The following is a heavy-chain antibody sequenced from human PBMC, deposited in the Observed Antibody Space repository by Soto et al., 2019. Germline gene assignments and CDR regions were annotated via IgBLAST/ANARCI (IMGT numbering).Heavy chain of an antibody. CDR1: GGSFSGYY. Sequence: SETLSLTCAVYGGSFSGYYWSWIRQPPGKGLEWIGYINHSGSTNYNPSLKSRVTISVDRSKNQLSLRLTSVTAADTAVYYCARTNAFHIWGQGTMVTV. J-gene: IGHJ3*02. CDR2: INHSGST. V-gene: IGHV4-34*01. CDR3: ARTNAFHI.